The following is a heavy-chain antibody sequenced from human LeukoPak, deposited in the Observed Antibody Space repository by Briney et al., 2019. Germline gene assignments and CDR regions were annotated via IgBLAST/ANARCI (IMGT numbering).Heavy chain of an antibody. CDR3: ARRRTLNWFDP. CDR1: GYTFTGYY. J-gene: IGHJ5*02. Sequence: ASXXVSCKASGYTFTGYYMHWVRQAPGQGLEWMGRINPNSGGTNYAQKFQGRVTMTRDTSISTAYMELSRLRSDDTAVYYCARRRTLNWFDPWGQGTLVTVSS. CDR2: INPNSGGT. D-gene: IGHD1-14*01. V-gene: IGHV1-2*06.